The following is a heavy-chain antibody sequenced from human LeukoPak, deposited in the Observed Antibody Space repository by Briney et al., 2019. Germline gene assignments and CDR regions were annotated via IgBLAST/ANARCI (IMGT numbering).Heavy chain of an antibody. CDR2: ISSSSSTI. V-gene: IGHV3-48*04. D-gene: IGHD3-22*01. CDR1: GFTFSSYS. Sequence: GGSLRLSCAASGFTFSSYSMDWVRQAPGKGLEGVSYISSSSSTIYYADSVKGRFTISRDNAKNSLYLQMNSLRAEDTALYYCAKDGLLGHYYDSSGYSYWYFDLWGRGTLVTVSS. CDR3: AKDGLLGHYYDSSGYSYWYFDL. J-gene: IGHJ2*01.